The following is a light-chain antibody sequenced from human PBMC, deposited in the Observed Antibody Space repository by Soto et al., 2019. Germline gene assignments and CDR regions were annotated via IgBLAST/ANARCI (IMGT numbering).Light chain of an antibody. CDR2: TNT. Sequence: QSVLTQPPSASGTPGQRVTISCSGSSSNVGGNPVNWYQHDPTTAPKLLIYTNTQRPSGVPDRFSGSKSGTSASLAISGLQSEDEADYYCASWDDSLNGPVFGTGTKLTVL. CDR3: ASWDDSLNGPV. V-gene: IGLV1-44*01. J-gene: IGLJ1*01. CDR1: SSNVGGNP.